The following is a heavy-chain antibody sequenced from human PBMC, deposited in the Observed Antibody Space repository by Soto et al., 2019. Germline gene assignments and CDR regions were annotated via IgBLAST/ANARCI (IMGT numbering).Heavy chain of an antibody. CDR2: IIPIFGTA. CDR3: ARDQDSGSVIKLLSEHGMDV. J-gene: IGHJ6*02. Sequence: QVQLVQSGAEVKKPESSVKVSCKASGGTFSSYAISWVRQAPGQGLEWMGGIIPIFGTANYAQKLQGRVTITADESTRTACMELSRLRSEDTAVYYCARDQDSGSVIKLLSEHGMDVWGQGATVTVSS. CDR1: GGTFSSYA. V-gene: IGHV1-69*12. D-gene: IGHD1-26*01.